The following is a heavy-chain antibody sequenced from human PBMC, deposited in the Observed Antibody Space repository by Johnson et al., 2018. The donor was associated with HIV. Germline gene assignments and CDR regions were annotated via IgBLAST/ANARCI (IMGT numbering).Heavy chain of an antibody. Sequence: QVQLVESGGGVVQPGRSLRLSCAASGFTFSTYAIHWVRQAPGKGLEWVAIISYDGSTKYYADFAKGRFTISRDNSKNTVFLQMNSLRVEDTAVYYCAKELAADGVDAFDIWGQGTMVTVS. CDR1: GFTFSTYA. V-gene: IGHV3-30*14. CDR2: ISYDGSTK. D-gene: IGHD6-13*01. J-gene: IGHJ3*02. CDR3: AKELAADGVDAFDI.